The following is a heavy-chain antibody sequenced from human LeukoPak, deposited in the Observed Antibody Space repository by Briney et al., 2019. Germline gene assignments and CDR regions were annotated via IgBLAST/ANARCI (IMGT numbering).Heavy chain of an antibody. V-gene: IGHV1-2*02. J-gene: IGHJ4*02. D-gene: IGHD6-6*01. CDR2: INPNSGGT. CDR3: ARVRVFEDSFDY. Sequence: ASVKVSCKASGYTFTSYGISWVRQAPGQGLEWMGWINPNSGGTNYAQKFQGRVTMTRDTSISTAYMELSRLRSDDTAVYYCARVRVFEDSFDYWGQGTLVTVSS. CDR1: GYTFTSYG.